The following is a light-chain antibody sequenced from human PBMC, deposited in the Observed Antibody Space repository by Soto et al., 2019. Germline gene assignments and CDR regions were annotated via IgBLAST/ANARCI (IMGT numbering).Light chain of an antibody. CDR3: GTWDSSLSAGV. J-gene: IGLJ2*01. CDR2: DNN. Sequence: QAVVTQPPSVSAAPGQKVTISCSGSSSNIGNNYVSWYQQLPGTAPKLLIYDNNKRPSGIPDRFSGSKSGTSATLGITGLQTGDEDDYYCGTWDSSLSAGVFGGGTKLTVL. CDR1: SSNIGNNY. V-gene: IGLV1-51*01.